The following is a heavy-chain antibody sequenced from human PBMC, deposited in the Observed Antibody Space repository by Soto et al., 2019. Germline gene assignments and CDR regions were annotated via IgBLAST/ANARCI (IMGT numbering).Heavy chain of an antibody. CDR1: GLSLNNYA. V-gene: IGHV3-23*01. D-gene: IGHD2-15*01. Sequence: GGSLRLSCVVSGLSLNNYAIAWVRHAPGKGLEFVSTIDVLDGAWYSDSVRGRLAISRDVSRNTVYLQMSSLRVEDTAIYFCSDWRAGGPVNLDHCGQGARVTVSS. CDR3: SDWRAGGPVNLDH. CDR2: IDVLDGA. J-gene: IGHJ4*02.